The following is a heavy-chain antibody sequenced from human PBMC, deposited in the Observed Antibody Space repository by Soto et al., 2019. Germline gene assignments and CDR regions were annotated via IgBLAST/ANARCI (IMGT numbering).Heavy chain of an antibody. V-gene: IGHV1-69*13. J-gene: IGHJ6*02. Sequence: ASVKVSCKASGGTFSSYAISWVRQAPGQGLEWMGGIIPIFGTANYAQKFQGRVTITADESTSTAYMELSSLRSEDTAVYYCARKKSPRDGSGSYYNVLNYYGMDVWGQGTTVTVS. CDR1: GGTFSSYA. CDR3: ARKKSPRDGSGSYYNVLNYYGMDV. CDR2: IIPIFGTA. D-gene: IGHD3-10*01.